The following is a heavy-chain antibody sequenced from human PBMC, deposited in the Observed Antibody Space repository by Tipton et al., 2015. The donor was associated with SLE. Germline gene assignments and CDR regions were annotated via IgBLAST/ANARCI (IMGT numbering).Heavy chain of an antibody. Sequence: SLRLSCAASGFTFSSYSMNWVRQAPGKGLEWVSYISSSSSTIYYADSVKGRFTISRDNSKNTLYLQMNSLRAEDTAVYYCAKGSYYYDSSGCDYWGQGTLVTVSS. D-gene: IGHD3-22*01. CDR2: ISSSSSTI. CDR1: GFTFSSYS. V-gene: IGHV3-48*01. J-gene: IGHJ4*02. CDR3: AKGSYYYDSSGCDY.